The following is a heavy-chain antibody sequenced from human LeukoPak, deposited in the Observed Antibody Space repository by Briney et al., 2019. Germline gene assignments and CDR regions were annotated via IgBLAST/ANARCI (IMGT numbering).Heavy chain of an antibody. Sequence: PGGSLRLSCAASGFIVNTNYMTWVRQAPGRGLEWVSFIYADGNTYYADSVKGRFTISRDISKNAVYLQMNSLIAEDTAVYYCAKSGYNRFDYWGQGTRVTVSS. D-gene: IGHD5-24*01. CDR3: AKSGYNRFDY. V-gene: IGHV3-53*01. CDR1: GFIVNTNY. CDR2: IYADGNT. J-gene: IGHJ4*02.